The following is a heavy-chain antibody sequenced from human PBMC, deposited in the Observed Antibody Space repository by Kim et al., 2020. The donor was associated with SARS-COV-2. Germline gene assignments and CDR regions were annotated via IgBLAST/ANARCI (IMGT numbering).Heavy chain of an antibody. CDR1: GGSISSYY. D-gene: IGHD6-13*01. V-gene: IGHV4-59*01. Sequence: SETLSLTCTVSGGSISSYYWSWIRQPPGKGLEWIGYIFYSGSTIYNPSLKSRVTMSVDTSKNQFSLNLSSVTAADTAVFYCARGSVAAAEVHFDFWGQGILVTVSS. J-gene: IGHJ4*02. CDR2: IFYSGST. CDR3: ARGSVAAAEVHFDF.